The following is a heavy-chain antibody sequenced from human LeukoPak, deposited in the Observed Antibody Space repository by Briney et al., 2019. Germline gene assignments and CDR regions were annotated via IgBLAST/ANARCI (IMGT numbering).Heavy chain of an antibody. V-gene: IGHV3-48*03. CDR3: ARGSTNYYDSSGYYPA. Sequence: GGSLRLSCSASGFSFSSYEMNWVRQAPGKGLEWISYITGSSDGKYYADSVKGRFTISRDNAKNSLYLQMNSLRAEDTAVYYCARGSTNYYDSSGYYPAWGQGTLVTVSS. J-gene: IGHJ4*02. CDR1: GFSFSSYE. CDR2: ITGSSDGK. D-gene: IGHD3-22*01.